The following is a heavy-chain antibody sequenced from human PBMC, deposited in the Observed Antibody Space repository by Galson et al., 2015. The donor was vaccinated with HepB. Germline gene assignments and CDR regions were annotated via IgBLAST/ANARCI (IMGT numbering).Heavy chain of an antibody. V-gene: IGHV3-30*18. CDR2: ISYDGSNK. CDR3: AKDDVVGATTGFFDAFDI. Sequence: SLRLSCAASGFTFSSYGMHWVRQAPGKGLERVAVISYDGSNKYYADSVKGRFTISRDNSKNTLYLQMNSLRAEDTAVYYCAKDDVVGATTGFFDAFDIWGQGTMVTVSS. J-gene: IGHJ3*02. CDR1: GFTFSSYG. D-gene: IGHD1-26*01.